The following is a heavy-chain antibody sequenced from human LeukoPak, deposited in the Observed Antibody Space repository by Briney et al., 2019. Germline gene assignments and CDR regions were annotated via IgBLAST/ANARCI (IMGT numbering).Heavy chain of an antibody. D-gene: IGHD3-22*01. Sequence: ASQTLSLTCTVSGGSISPYYWSWIRQPPGKGLEWIGHIYHSGSTNYNPSLKSRLTISVDTSKNQLSLKLSSVTAADTAVYYCARHLAPSSGYLTLDYWGQGTLVTVSS. V-gene: IGHV4-59*08. CDR1: GGSISPYY. CDR3: ARHLAPSSGYLTLDY. CDR2: IYHSGST. J-gene: IGHJ4*02.